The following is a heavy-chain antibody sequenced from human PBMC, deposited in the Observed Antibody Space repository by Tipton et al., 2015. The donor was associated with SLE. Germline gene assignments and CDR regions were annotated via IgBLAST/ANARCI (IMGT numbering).Heavy chain of an antibody. Sequence: TLSLTCTVSGGSIRSYYWSWIRQAPGKGLEWIGYIYDSENTNYNPSLKSRVTISSDTPKNQFSLKLSSVTAADTAVNYCAREGYYDNSGYYPLFDSWGQGILVTVSS. V-gene: IGHV4-59*01. D-gene: IGHD3-22*01. J-gene: IGHJ4*01. CDR3: AREGYYDNSGYYPLFDS. CDR1: GGSIRSYY. CDR2: IYDSENT.